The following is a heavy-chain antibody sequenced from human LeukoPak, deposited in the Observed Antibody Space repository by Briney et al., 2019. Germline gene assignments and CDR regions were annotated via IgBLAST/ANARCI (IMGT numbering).Heavy chain of an antibody. CDR1: GFTFSRHS. D-gene: IGHD4-23*01. J-gene: IGHJ4*02. V-gene: IGHV3-30*02. CDR2: TRYDGSQN. Sequence: GGSLRLSCAVSGFTFSRHSMNWVRQAPGKGLEWVSFTRYDGSQNYYADSVKGRFIISRDNSKITLYLQMNSPKAEDTAVYYCAKSSGGNWGYFDYWGQGTPVTVSS. CDR3: AKSSGGNWGYFDY.